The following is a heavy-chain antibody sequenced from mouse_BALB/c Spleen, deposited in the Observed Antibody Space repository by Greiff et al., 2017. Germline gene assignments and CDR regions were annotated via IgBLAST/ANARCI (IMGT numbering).Heavy chain of an antibody. Sequence: EVQVVESGGGLVQPGGSRKLSCAASGFTFSSFGMHWVRQAPEKGLEWVAYISSGSSTIYYPDSVKGRFTISRDNAKNNLYRQMSSLKSEDTAMYYCARAPRLLYAMDYWGQGTSVTVSS. V-gene: IGHV5-17*02. CDR2: ISSGSSTI. J-gene: IGHJ4*01. CDR3: ARAPRLLYAMDY. CDR1: GFTFSSFG. D-gene: IGHD1-2*01.